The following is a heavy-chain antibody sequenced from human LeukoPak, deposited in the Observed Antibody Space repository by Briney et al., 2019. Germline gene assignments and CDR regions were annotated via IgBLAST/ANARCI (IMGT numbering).Heavy chain of an antibody. CDR2: IYPSDSDT. CDR1: GYNFATYW. V-gene: IGHV5-51*01. CDR3: ARTGSRYCQDY. Sequence: GESLKISCKASGYNFATYWIGWVRQMPGKGLEWMGIIYPSDSDTRYSPSFQGQVTISADRSISTASLQWGSLRASDTAIYYCARTGSRYCQDYWGQGTLVTVSS. D-gene: IGHD2-15*01. J-gene: IGHJ4*02.